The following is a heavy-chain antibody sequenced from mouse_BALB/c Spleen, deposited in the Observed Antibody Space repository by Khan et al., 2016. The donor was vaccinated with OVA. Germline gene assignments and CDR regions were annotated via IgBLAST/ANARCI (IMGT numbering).Heavy chain of an antibody. Sequence: QVQLQQSGAELVKPGASVKLSCKASGYTFTSYYMYWVKQRPGQGLEWIGEINPSNGSTNVNEKFKSKATLTVDKSSSTAYMEVSSLTSEDSAVYYCARGGYGSPFAYWGQGTLVTVST. CDR2: INPSNGST. D-gene: IGHD1-1*01. CDR3: ARGGYGSPFAY. V-gene: IGHV1S81*02. CDR1: GYTFTSYY. J-gene: IGHJ3*01.